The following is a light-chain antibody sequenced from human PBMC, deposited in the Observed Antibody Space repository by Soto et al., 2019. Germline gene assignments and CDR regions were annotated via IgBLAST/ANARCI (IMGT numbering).Light chain of an antibody. V-gene: IGKV2-28*01. CDR1: QSLLHSNGYNY. CDR3: LQPLQAPPT. CDR2: LAS. J-gene: IGKJ1*01. Sequence: DTVMTQSPLSLPVTPGEPASISCKSSQSLLHSNGYNYVDWYLQKPGQSPQLLISLASNRASGVPDRFSGSGSGTDFTLKISRVEAEDVLVYYYLQPLQAPPTFGQGTKVQIK.